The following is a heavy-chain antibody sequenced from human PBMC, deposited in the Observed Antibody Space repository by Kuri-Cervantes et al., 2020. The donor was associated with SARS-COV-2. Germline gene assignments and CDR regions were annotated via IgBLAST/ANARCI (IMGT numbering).Heavy chain of an antibody. D-gene: IGHD6-19*01. CDR1: GDSISSTY. V-gene: IGHV4-59*12. J-gene: IGHJ5*02. CDR3: ARDWAYSSGWYGVWFDP. CDR2: VHYSGTT. Sequence: GSLRPSCDVSGDSISSTYWSWIRQPPGRGLEWIGFVHYSGTTSYSPALKSRVTISVDPSKNQFSLKLSSVTAADTAVYYCARDWAYSSGWYGVWFDPWGQGTLVTVSS.